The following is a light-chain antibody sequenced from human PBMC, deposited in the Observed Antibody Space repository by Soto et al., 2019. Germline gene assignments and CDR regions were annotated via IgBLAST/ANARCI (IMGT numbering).Light chain of an antibody. J-gene: IGLJ1*01. CDR2: KVS. CDR1: SSDIGSYHL. V-gene: IGLV2-23*02. Sequence: QSVLTQPASVSGSPGQSITISCTGTSSDIGSYHLVSWYQHHSGKAPKLIIYKVSQWPSGVSDRFSASKSGSTASLTISGLQAEDEADYYCCSYAGSIWGYVFGTGTKVTV. CDR3: CSYAGSIWGYV.